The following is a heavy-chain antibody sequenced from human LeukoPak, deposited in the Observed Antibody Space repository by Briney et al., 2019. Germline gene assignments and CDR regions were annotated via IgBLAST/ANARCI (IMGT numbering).Heavy chain of an antibody. Sequence: ASVKVSCKASGYTFTSYAMHWVRQAPGQRPEWMGWINAGNGNTKYSQEFQGRVTITRDTSASTAYMELSSLRSEDMAVYYCARGVGGWYYMDVWGKGTTVTVSS. CDR3: ARGVGGWYYMDV. V-gene: IGHV1-3*03. CDR2: INAGNGNT. D-gene: IGHD6-19*01. CDR1: GYTFTSYA. J-gene: IGHJ6*03.